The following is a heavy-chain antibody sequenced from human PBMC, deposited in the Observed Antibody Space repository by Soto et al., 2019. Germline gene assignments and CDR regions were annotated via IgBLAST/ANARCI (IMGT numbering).Heavy chain of an antibody. D-gene: IGHD3-22*01. CDR2: IVVGSGNT. CDR3: AAEVKTYYDSSGYLLDY. Sequence: ASVKVSCKASGFTFTSSAMQWVRQARGQRLEWIGWIVVGSGNTNYAQKFQERVTITRDMSTSTAYMELSSLRSEDTAVYYCAAEVKTYYDSSGYLLDYWGQGTLVTVSS. V-gene: IGHV1-58*02. CDR1: GFTFTSSA. J-gene: IGHJ4*02.